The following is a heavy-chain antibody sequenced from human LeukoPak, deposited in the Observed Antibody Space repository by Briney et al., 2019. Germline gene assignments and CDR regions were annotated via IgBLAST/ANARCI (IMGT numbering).Heavy chain of an antibody. CDR3: ARAYYYGSGSYYTGRLDY. Sequence: SVKVSCKASGGTFKSYAISWVRQAPGQGLEWMGGIIPIFGTANYAQKFQGRVTITADESTSTAYMELSSLRSEDTAVYYCARAYYYGSGSYYTGRLDYWGQGTLVTVSS. D-gene: IGHD3-10*01. V-gene: IGHV1-69*13. CDR2: IIPIFGTA. CDR1: GGTFKSYA. J-gene: IGHJ4*02.